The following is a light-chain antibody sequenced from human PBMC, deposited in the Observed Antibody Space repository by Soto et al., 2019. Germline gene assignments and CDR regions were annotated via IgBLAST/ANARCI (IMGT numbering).Light chain of an antibody. J-gene: IGLJ1*01. CDR1: STDVGSYNF. CDR3: CSYAGSITFYV. Sequence: QSVLTQPRSVSGSPGQSVTISCTGTSTDVGSYNFVSWYQQHPGKVPKLVIYEVSERPSGVSNRFSGSKSGNTASLTISGLQAEDEADYYCCSYAGSITFYVFGTGTKVTVL. CDR2: EVS. V-gene: IGLV2-23*02.